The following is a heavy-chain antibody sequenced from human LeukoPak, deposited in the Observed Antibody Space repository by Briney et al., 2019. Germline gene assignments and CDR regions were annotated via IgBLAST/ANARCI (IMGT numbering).Heavy chain of an antibody. D-gene: IGHD3-10*01. CDR1: GGSISSSSYY. CDR2: IYYSGST. Sequence: SETLSLTCTVSGGSISSSSYYWGWIRQPPGKGLEWIGSIYYSGSTYYNPSLKSRVTISVDTSKNQFSLKLSSVTAADTAVYYCARHIPPVNQVRGVIINDAFDIWGQGTMVTVSS. CDR3: ARHIPPVNQVRGVIINDAFDI. V-gene: IGHV4-39*01. J-gene: IGHJ3*02.